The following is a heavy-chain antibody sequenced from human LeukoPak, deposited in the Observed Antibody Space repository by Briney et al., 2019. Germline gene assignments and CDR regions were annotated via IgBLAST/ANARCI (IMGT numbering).Heavy chain of an antibody. V-gene: IGHV1-46*01. CDR3: ARSAIFGVVTDAFDI. CDR2: INPSGGST. J-gene: IGHJ3*02. CDR1: GYTFTSYY. Sequence: ASVKVSCMASGYTFTSYYMHWVRQAPGQGGEWVGIINPSGGSTSYAQKFQGRVTMTRDTSTSTVYMELSSLRSEDTAVYYCARSAIFGVVTDAFDIWGQGTMVTVSS. D-gene: IGHD3-3*01.